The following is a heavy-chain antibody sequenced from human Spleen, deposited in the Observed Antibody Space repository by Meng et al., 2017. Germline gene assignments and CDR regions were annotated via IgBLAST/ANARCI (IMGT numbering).Heavy chain of an antibody. J-gene: IGHJ4*02. D-gene: IGHD4-11*01. CDR3: ARGPTTVAHDFDY. CDR2: INHRGNT. CDR1: GGSFRDYE. Sequence: QVPLQQWADGLLKPWETLSRTCVGSGGSFRDYEWGRARQPPRKGLGWIGEINHRGNTNYNSFLESRVTISVDTSQNSLSLKLSSVTAADSAVYYCARGPTTVAHDFDYWGQGTLVTVSS. V-gene: IGHV4-34*01.